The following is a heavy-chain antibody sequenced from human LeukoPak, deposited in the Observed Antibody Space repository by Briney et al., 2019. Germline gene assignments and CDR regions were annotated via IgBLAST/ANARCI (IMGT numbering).Heavy chain of an antibody. D-gene: IGHD3-10*01. Sequence: PGGSLRLSCAASGFTFRNYAMSWVRQAPGKGLEWVSAIGGSDGRTYYADSVKGRFTISRDNSRNTLYLQMNSLRPEDTAVYYCVTDTPFGTPVRGGLGILDYWGQGTLVTVSS. J-gene: IGHJ4*02. V-gene: IGHV3-23*01. CDR1: GFTFRNYA. CDR3: VTDTPFGTPVRGGLGILDY. CDR2: IGGSDGRT.